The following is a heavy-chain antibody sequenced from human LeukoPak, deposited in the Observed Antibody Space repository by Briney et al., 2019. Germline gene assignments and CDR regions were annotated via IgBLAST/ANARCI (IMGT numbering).Heavy chain of an antibody. CDR2: IYYSGRT. V-gene: IGHV4-59*01. CDR3: ARESPYDFWSGYYEADAFDI. Sequence: SETLSLTCTVSGGSISSYYWSWIRQPPGKGLEWVGYIYYSGRTNYNPSLKSRVTISVDTSKNQFSLKLSSVTAADTAVYYCARESPYDFWSGYYEADAFDIWGQGTMVTVSS. D-gene: IGHD3-3*01. CDR1: GGSISSYY. J-gene: IGHJ3*02.